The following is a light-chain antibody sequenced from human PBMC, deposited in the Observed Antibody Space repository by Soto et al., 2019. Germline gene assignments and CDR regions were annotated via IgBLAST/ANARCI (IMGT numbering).Light chain of an antibody. CDR3: QQYNNWLWT. J-gene: IGKJ1*01. Sequence: EIVMTQSPATLSVSPGERATLSCRASQSVSSNLAWYQQKPGQAPRLLIYGASTRATGIPARFSGSGSLTEFTLTISSLQSEDFAVYYCQQYNNWLWTFGQGTKVEIK. V-gene: IGKV3-15*01. CDR2: GAS. CDR1: QSVSSN.